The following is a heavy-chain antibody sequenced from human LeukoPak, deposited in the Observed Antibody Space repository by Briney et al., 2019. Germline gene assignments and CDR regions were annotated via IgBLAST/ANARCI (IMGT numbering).Heavy chain of an antibody. J-gene: IGHJ4*02. CDR2: VNNDGNTT. CDR3: AKPPITMIVVELFDY. D-gene: IGHD3-22*01. Sequence: PGGSLRLSCAASGFTFSSNCLHWVRQAPGKGLVWVSRVNNDGNTTSYADSVKGRFTISRDNAKNTLYLQMNSLRAEDTAVYYCAKPPITMIVVELFDYWGQGTLVTVSS. V-gene: IGHV3-74*01. CDR1: GFTFSSNC.